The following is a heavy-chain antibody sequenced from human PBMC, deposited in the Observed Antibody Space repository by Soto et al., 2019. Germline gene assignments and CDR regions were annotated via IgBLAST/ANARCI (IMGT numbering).Heavy chain of an antibody. CDR1: GRSITSYY. Sequence: SETLSLTCSVSGRSITSYYWSWVRQPPGKGLEWIGYISYSGSTNYNPSLKSRITISVDTSKNQFSLKLSSVTAADTAVYYCARAQGRVSGYDFKVETFDYWGQGTLVTVSS. D-gene: IGHD5-12*01. CDR3: ARAQGRVSGYDFKVETFDY. V-gene: IGHV4-59*01. J-gene: IGHJ4*02. CDR2: ISYSGST.